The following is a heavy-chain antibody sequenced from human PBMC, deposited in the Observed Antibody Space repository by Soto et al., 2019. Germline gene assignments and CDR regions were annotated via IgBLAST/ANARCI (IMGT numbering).Heavy chain of an antibody. V-gene: IGHV4-31*03. CDR1: GGSISSGGYY. Sequence: QVQLQESGPGLVKPSQTPSLTCTFSGGSISSGGYYWSWIGQHPGKGLEWLGYIYYSWSTYYNPSLYSRVTISGDTSKNQLSRKLSSGTVADTAVYYCAAHTKDRLFFDYWGQGTLVTVSS. J-gene: IGHJ4*02. CDR3: AAHTKDRLFFDY. CDR2: IYYSWST. D-gene: IGHD2-15*01.